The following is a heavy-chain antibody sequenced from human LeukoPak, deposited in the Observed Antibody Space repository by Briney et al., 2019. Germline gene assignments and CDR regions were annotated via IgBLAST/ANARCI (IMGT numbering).Heavy chain of an antibody. J-gene: IGHJ4*02. CDR1: GGTFSSYA. D-gene: IGHD6-6*01. V-gene: IGHV1-69*05. CDR2: IIPIFGTA. CDR3: ASSVWGQLVLFDY. Sequence: SVKVSCKASGGTFSSYAISWVRQAPGQGLEWMGGIIPIFGTANYAQKFQGRVTITTDESTSAAYMELSSLRSEDTAVYYCASSVWGQLVLFDYWGQGTLVTVSS.